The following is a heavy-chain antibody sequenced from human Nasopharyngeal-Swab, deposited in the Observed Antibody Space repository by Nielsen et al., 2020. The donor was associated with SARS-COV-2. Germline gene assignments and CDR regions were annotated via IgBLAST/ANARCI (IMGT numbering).Heavy chain of an antibody. V-gene: IGHV1-2*02. CDR3: ARGTTSSWASNYFDY. Sequence: ASVKVSCKASGYTITGYYLHWVRQAAGQGLEWRGWINPNSGGTNYAQKFQGRVTMTRDTSISTAYMELSRLRSDDTAVYYCARGTTSSWASNYFDYWGKGTLVTV. J-gene: IGHJ4*02. D-gene: IGHD6-13*01. CDR1: GYTITGYY. CDR2: INPNSGGT.